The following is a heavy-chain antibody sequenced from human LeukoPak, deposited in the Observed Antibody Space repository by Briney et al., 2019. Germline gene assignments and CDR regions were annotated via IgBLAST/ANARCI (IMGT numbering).Heavy chain of an antibody. D-gene: IGHD3-3*01. V-gene: IGHV3-30*02. CDR1: GFRFSSYG. J-gene: IGHJ4*02. Sequence: PGGSLRLSCAASGFRFSSYGMHWVRQAPGKGLEWVAFVRYDGNNEYYANSVKGRFTISRDNSKNTLYLQMNSLRAEDTAMYYCGRTYFDFWSSYYSVDDWGQGTLVAVSS. CDR3: GRTYFDFWSSYYSVDD. CDR2: VRYDGNNE.